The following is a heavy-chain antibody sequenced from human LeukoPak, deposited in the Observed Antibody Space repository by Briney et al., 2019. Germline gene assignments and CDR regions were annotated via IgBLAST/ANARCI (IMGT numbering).Heavy chain of an antibody. J-gene: IGHJ6*02. CDR3: ARAFGGYDSSGYYPPYYYYGMDV. D-gene: IGHD3-22*01. Sequence: ASVKVSCKASGYTFTSYGISWVRQAPGQGLEWMGWMNPNSGNTGYAQKFQGRVTMTRNTSISTAYMELSSLRSEDTAVYYCARAFGGYDSSGYYPPYYYYGMDVWGQGTTVTVPS. CDR1: GYTFTSYG. CDR2: MNPNSGNT. V-gene: IGHV1-8*02.